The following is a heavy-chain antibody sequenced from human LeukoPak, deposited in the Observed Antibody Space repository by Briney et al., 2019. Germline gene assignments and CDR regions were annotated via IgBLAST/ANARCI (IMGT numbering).Heavy chain of an antibody. CDR2: INHSGST. Sequence: SETLSLTCAVYGGSFSGYYWSWIRQPPGKGLEWIGEINHSGSTNYNPSLKSRVTISVDTSKNQFSLKLSSVTAADTAVYYCARIRLEYCSGGSCFYYGMDVWGQGTTVTVSS. J-gene: IGHJ6*02. CDR1: GGSFSGYY. V-gene: IGHV4-34*01. D-gene: IGHD2-15*01. CDR3: ARIRLEYCSGGSCFYYGMDV.